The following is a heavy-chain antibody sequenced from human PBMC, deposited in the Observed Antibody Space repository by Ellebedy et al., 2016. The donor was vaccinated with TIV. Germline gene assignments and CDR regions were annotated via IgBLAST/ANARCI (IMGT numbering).Heavy chain of an antibody. CDR3: ARGLPSCRGDKCRHPISTVFDI. V-gene: IGHV4-34*01. CDR1: GDSFRYFS. CDR2: IHLSGST. Sequence: MPSETLSLTCSVSGDSFRYFSLPWLRHPPAQGLEWIAAIHLSGSTDYSPSLKHRVTISQETSDNQFSLTMTSVTAADTALYYCARGLPSCRGDKCRHPISTVFDIWGQGTMVTVSS. J-gene: IGHJ3*02. D-gene: IGHD2-21*01.